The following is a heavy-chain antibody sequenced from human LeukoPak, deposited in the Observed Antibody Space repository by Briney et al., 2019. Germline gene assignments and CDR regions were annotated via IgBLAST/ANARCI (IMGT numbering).Heavy chain of an antibody. V-gene: IGHV3-30*02. Sequence: GGSLRLSCAASGFTFSSYAMSWVRQAPGRGLEWVSFIQYDGNNKYYADSVKGRFTISRDNSKGTLYLQMNGLRVEDTAIYYCAKGRAGSSPDWGQGTLVTVSS. J-gene: IGHJ4*02. CDR2: IQYDGNNK. CDR1: GFTFSSYA. D-gene: IGHD6-6*01. CDR3: AKGRAGSSPD.